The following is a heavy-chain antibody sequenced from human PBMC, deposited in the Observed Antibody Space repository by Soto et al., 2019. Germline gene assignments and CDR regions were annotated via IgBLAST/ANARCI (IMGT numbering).Heavy chain of an antibody. CDR3: AKGTYYYGSAPYYFDS. J-gene: IGHJ4*02. Sequence: GGSLRLSCAASAFTFSSYAMSWVRQAPGKGLEWVSGISASGGSTYHADSVKGRFTSSRDNSKNTPYLQMNSLRAEDTAVYSCAKGTYYYGSAPYYFDSWGQGTLVTVSS. D-gene: IGHD3-10*01. CDR2: ISASGGST. CDR1: AFTFSSYA. V-gene: IGHV3-23*01.